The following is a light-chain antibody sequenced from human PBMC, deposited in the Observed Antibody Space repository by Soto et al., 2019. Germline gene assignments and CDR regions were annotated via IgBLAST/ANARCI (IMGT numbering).Light chain of an antibody. CDR2: DRN. CDR3: QSYDTSLGAVV. V-gene: IGLV1-40*01. J-gene: IGLJ2*01. CDR1: SSNIGAGYD. Sequence: QSVLTQPPSVSGAPGQRVTISCTGTSSNIGAGYDVHWYQQLPGAAPRLLIYDRNNRPSGVPDRFSGSKSGTSASLAITGPEAEDEGDYYCQSYDTSLGAVVFGGGTKLTVL.